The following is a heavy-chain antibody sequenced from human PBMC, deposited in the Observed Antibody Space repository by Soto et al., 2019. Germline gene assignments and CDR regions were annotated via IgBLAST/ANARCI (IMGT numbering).Heavy chain of an antibody. D-gene: IGHD1-7*01. CDR2: ISWNSGSI. Sequence: GGSLRLSCVASGFTFDYYAMHWVRQAPGKGLEWVSGISWNSGSIGYADSVKGRFTISRDNAKNSLYLQMNSLRAEDTALYYCAKDRRIPGTTLFDYWGQGTLVTVSS. CDR1: GFTFDYYA. V-gene: IGHV3-9*01. CDR3: AKDRRIPGTTLFDY. J-gene: IGHJ4*02.